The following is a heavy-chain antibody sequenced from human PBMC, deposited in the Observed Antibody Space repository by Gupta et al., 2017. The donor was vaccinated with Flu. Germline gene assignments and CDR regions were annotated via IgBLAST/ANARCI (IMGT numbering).Heavy chain of an antibody. D-gene: IGHD2-2*01. CDR1: GFTFDEYA. CDR3: AKDRSASWEIFDY. Sequence: ASGFTFDEYAMHWVRQVPGKGLEWVSGIDWNSGSIGYADSVKGRFTISRDNAKNSLYLQMNSLRADDTALYYCAKDRSASWEIFDYWGQGTLVTVSS. CDR2: IDWNSGSI. J-gene: IGHJ4*02. V-gene: IGHV3-9*01.